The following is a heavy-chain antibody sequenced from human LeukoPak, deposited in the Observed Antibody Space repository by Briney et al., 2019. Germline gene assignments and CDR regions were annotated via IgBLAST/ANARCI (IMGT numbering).Heavy chain of an antibody. CDR3: ARRCSGDDCYSE. CDR1: GGSISSYY. V-gene: IGHV4-59*08. J-gene: IGHJ4*02. CDR2: IYYSGST. Sequence: SETLSLTCTVSGGSISSYYWSWIRQPPGKGLEWIGYIYYSGSTNYNPSLNSRVTISVDTSKNQFSLKLSSVTAADTAVYYCARRCSGDDCYSEWGQGTLVTVSS. D-gene: IGHD2-21*02.